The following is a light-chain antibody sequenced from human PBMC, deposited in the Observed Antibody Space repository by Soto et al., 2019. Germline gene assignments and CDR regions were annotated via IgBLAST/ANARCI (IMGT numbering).Light chain of an antibody. CDR3: QRYNNWPLT. J-gene: IGKJ4*01. Sequence: EIVITQSAATLSLSPLEVSTLSCMSSQGIGSTLAWYQNKPGQTPRLLIYDASTRATGVPARFSGSGSGTEFTLTINSLQSEDFAVYYCQRYNNWPLTFGGGTKVDIK. V-gene: IGKV3-15*01. CDR1: QGIGST. CDR2: DAS.